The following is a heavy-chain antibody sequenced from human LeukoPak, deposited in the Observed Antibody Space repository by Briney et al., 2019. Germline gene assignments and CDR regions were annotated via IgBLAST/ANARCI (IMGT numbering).Heavy chain of an antibody. Sequence: GGSLRLSCAASGFTFSSYAMHWVRQAPGKGLEWVAVISYDGSNKYYADSVKGRFTISRDNSKNTLYLQMNSLRAEDTAVYYCARGYDSTGYSLDYYHGMDVWGQGTTVTVSS. J-gene: IGHJ6*02. D-gene: IGHD3-22*01. V-gene: IGHV3-30-3*01. CDR2: ISYDGSNK. CDR1: GFTFSSYA. CDR3: ARGYDSTGYSLDYYHGMDV.